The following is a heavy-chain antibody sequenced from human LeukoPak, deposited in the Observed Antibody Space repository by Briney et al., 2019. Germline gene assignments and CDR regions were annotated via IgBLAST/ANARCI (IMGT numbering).Heavy chain of an antibody. CDR1: GFTFDDYA. CDR3: AKDARAGYLDY. D-gene: IGHD3-9*01. CDR2: ISWNSGSI. V-gene: IGHV3-9*01. J-gene: IGHJ4*02. Sequence: GRSLRLSCAASGFTFDDYAMHWVRQAPGKGLEWVSGISWNSGSIGYADSVKDRFTISRDNAKNSLYLQMNSLRAEDTALYYCAKDARAGYLDYWGQGTLVTVSS.